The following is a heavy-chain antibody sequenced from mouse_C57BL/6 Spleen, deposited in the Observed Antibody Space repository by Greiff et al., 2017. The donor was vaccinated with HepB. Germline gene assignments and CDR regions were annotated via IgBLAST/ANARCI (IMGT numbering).Heavy chain of an antibody. CDR1: GYSITSGYY. V-gene: IGHV3-6*01. J-gene: IGHJ2*01. CDR3: ARDRGYGSHFDY. CDR2: ISYDGSN. D-gene: IGHD1-1*01. Sequence: EVKLVESGPGLVKPSQSLSLTCSVTGYSITSGYYWNWIRQFPGNKLEWMGYISYDGSNNYNPSLKNRISITRDTSKNQFFLKLNSVTTEDTATYYCARDRGYGSHFDYWGQGTTLTVSS.